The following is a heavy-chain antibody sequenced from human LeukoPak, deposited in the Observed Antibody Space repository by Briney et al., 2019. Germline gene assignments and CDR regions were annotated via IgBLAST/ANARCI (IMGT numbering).Heavy chain of an antibody. CDR1: GGSISSYY. V-gene: IGHV4-59*01. Sequence: PSETLSLTCTVSGGSISSYYWSWIRQPPGKGLEWIGYIYYSGSTNYNPSLKSRVTISVDTSKNQFSLKLSSVTAADTAVYYCARVGRQWLPVGAFDIWGQGTMVTVSS. J-gene: IGHJ3*02. CDR2: IYYSGST. D-gene: IGHD6-19*01. CDR3: ARVGRQWLPVGAFDI.